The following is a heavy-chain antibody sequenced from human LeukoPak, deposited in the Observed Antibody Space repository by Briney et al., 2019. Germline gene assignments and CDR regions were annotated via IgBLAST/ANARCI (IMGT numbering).Heavy chain of an antibody. CDR2: IGGDGSRT. V-gene: IGHV3-74*03. CDR1: GFTLSSYW. CDR3: TRDWRNKGLDV. D-gene: IGHD1/OR15-1a*01. Sequence: GGSLRLSCAASGFTLSSYWMHWVRQAPGRGLVWVSCIGGDGSRTEYADSVKGRFTISRDNTRNTLYLQMNGLRAEDTAVYYCTRDWRNKGLDVWGQGTTVTVSS. J-gene: IGHJ6*02.